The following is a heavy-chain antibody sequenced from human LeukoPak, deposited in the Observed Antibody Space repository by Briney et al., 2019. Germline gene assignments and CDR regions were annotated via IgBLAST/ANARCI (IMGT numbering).Heavy chain of an antibody. D-gene: IGHD2-2*01. CDR1: GGTFSSYA. CDR2: IIPIFGTA. Sequence: GASVKVSCKASGGTFSSYAISWVRQAPGQGLEWMGGIIPIFGTANYAQKFQGRVTITADESTSTAYMELSSLRSEDTAVYYCARAKYCSSTSCLYYFDYWGQGTLVTVSS. CDR3: ARAKYCSSTSCLYYFDY. J-gene: IGHJ4*02. V-gene: IGHV1-69*13.